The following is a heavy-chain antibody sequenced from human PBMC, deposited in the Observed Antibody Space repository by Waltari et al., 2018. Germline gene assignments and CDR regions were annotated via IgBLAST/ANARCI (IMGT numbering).Heavy chain of an antibody. CDR1: GFRFTPAW. Sequence: EVQMVESGGGSMKPGDSLRLSCVASGFRFTPAWLTWVRQAPGKGFEWVGRMTSKSDGATTDYAAPVKGRFSISREDSQNMVFLQMNSLRTEDTAVYFCTTLDAPWGGWGHGTLVTVSS. CDR3: TTLDAPWGG. CDR2: MTSKSDGATT. D-gene: IGHD7-27*01. J-gene: IGHJ4*01. V-gene: IGHV3-15*01.